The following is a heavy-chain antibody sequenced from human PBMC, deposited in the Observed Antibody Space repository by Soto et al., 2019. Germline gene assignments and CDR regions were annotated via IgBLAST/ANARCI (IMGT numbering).Heavy chain of an antibody. V-gene: IGHV5-51*01. CDR1: GYSFTSYW. Sequence: PGESLKISCKGSGYSFTSYWIGWVRQMPGKGLEWMGIIYPGDSDTRYSPSFQGQVTISADKSISTAYLQWSSLRAEDMAVYYWAKPIQFVYGRDVWGQGTTVTVSS. J-gene: IGHJ6*02. CDR3: AKPIQFVYGRDV. CDR2: IYPGDSDT.